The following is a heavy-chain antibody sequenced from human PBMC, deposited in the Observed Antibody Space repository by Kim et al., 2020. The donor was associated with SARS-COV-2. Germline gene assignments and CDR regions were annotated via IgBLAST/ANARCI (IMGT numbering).Heavy chain of an antibody. Sequence: ASVKVSCKASGYTFTSYGISWVRQAPGQGLEWMGWISAYNGNTNYAQKLQGRVTMTTDTSTSTAYMELRSLRSDDTAVYYCARDEEVSAIVVVVAALSGKYYYGMDVWGQGTTVTVSS. CDR2: ISAYNGNT. D-gene: IGHD2-15*01. CDR1: GYTFTSYG. CDR3: ARDEEVSAIVVVVAALSGKYYYGMDV. J-gene: IGHJ6*02. V-gene: IGHV1-18*01.